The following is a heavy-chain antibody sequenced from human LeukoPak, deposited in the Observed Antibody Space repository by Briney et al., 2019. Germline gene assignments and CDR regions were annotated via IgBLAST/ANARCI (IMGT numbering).Heavy chain of an antibody. CDR2: INSDGSST. J-gene: IGHJ6*03. D-gene: IGHD3-22*01. CDR3: ARGLSSGYYYYYYYMDV. V-gene: IGHV3-74*01. CDR1: GFTFSSYW. Sequence: GGSLRLSCAASGFTFSSYWMHWVRQAPGKGLVWVSRINSDGSSTSYADSVRGRFSISRDNPKNTLYLQMNSLRAEDTAVYYCARGLSSGYYYYYYYMDVWGKGTTVTISS.